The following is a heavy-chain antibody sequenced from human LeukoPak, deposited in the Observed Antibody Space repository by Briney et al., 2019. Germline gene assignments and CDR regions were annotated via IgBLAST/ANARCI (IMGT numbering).Heavy chain of an antibody. CDR3: ARDEVGTPVTTSYFQH. CDR2: IWYDGSNK. V-gene: IGHV3-33*01. D-gene: IGHD4-17*01. CDR1: GFTFSKYG. J-gene: IGHJ1*01. Sequence: GGSLRLSCAPSGFTFSKYGMHWVRQAPGKGLEWVAVIWYDGSNKYYADSVKGRFTISRDNSKNTLYLQMNSLRAEDTAVYYCARDEVGTPVTTSYFQHWGQGTLVTVSS.